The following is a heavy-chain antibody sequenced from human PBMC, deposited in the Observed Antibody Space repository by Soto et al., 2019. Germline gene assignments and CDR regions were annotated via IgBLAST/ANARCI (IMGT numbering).Heavy chain of an antibody. V-gene: IGHV1-18*01. D-gene: IGHD3-10*01. Sequence: QVQLVQSGAEVKKPGASVKVSCKASGYTFTSYGISWVRQAPGQGLEWMGWISAYNGNTNYAQKLQGRVTMTTDTSRXTAYMELRSLRSDDTAVYYCARARLWFGELDVFDYWGQGTLVTVSS. CDR1: GYTFTSYG. CDR2: ISAYNGNT. CDR3: ARARLWFGELDVFDY. J-gene: IGHJ4*02.